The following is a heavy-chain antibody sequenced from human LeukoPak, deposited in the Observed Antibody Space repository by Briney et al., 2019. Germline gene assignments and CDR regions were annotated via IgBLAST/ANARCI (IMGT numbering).Heavy chain of an antibody. CDR1: GFTFSSYW. V-gene: IGHV3-74*01. CDR3: TRDEYASSLDY. CDR2: INSDGSST. J-gene: IGHJ4*02. D-gene: IGHD6-6*01. Sequence: PGGSLRLSCAASGFTFSSYWMHWVRQAPGKGLVWVSRINSDGSSTNYADSVKGRFTISRDNAKNTLYQQMNSLRAEDTAVYYCTRDEYASSLDYWGQGTLVTVSS.